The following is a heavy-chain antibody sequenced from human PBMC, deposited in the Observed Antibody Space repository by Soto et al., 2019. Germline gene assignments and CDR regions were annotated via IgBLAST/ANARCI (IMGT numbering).Heavy chain of an antibody. D-gene: IGHD4-17*01. CDR1: GASISESSHY. CDR3: SRRLGNSGAWAFDF. V-gene: IGHV4-39*01. J-gene: IGHJ4*02. CDR2: IHYTGRT. Sequence: QLLLQESGPGLVQPSETLSLTCAVSGASISESSHYWAWIRQPPGKGLEWIASIHYTGRTYYNPPLRSCLTISIDPAREQFSLKLSSVDAADMAVYYRSRRLGNSGAWAFDFWGQGTLVPVSS.